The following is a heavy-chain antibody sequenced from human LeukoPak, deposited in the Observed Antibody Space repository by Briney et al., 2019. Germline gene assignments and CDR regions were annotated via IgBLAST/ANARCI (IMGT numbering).Heavy chain of an antibody. CDR3: ARGRFLEWLFQSSNAFDI. D-gene: IGHD3-3*01. Sequence: ASVKVSCKASGYTFTSYGISWVRQAPGQGLEWMGWISAYNGNTNYAQKLQGRVTMTTDTSTSTAYMELRSLRSDDTAVYYCARGRFLEWLFQSSNAFDIWGQGTTVTVSS. J-gene: IGHJ3*02. CDR1: GYTFTSYG. CDR2: ISAYNGNT. V-gene: IGHV1-18*01.